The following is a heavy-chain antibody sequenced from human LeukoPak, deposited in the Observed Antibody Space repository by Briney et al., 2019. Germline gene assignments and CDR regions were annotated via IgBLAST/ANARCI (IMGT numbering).Heavy chain of an antibody. V-gene: IGHV1-8*03. D-gene: IGHD3-9*01. CDR1: GYTFTSYD. CDR2: MNPNSGNT. CDR3: ARGLRYYDILTGYSFDY. J-gene: IGHJ4*02. Sequence: ASVKVSCKASGYTFTSYDINWVRQATGQGLEWMGWMNPNSGNTGYAQKFQGRVTITRNTSISTAYMELSSLRSENTAVYYCARGLRYYDILTGYSFDYWGQGTLVTVSS.